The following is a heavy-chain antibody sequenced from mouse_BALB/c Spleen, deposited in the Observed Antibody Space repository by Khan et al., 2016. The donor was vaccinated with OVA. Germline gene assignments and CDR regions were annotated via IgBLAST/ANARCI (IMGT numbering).Heavy chain of an antibody. CDR3: ARNYRYDVYFDY. CDR2: IYPYNDNI. Sequence: VQLQQSGPELVKPGASVKMSCKASGYTFTSYVMHWVRQKPGQGLEWIGYIYPYNDNIKYNEKFKGKATLTSDKSSSTAYMELSSLTSEDSAVYYCARNYRYDVYFDYWGQGTTLTVSS. D-gene: IGHD2-14*01. V-gene: IGHV1S136*01. CDR1: GYTFTSYV. J-gene: IGHJ2*01.